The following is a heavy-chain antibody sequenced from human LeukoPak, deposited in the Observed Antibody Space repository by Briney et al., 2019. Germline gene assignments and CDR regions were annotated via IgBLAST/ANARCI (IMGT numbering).Heavy chain of an antibody. V-gene: IGHV1-2*02. D-gene: IGHD2-15*01. CDR2: INPTSGGT. CDR1: GYTFTDYY. J-gene: IGHJ4*02. Sequence: GASVKVSCKASGYTFTDYYVNWVRQAPGHGREWVGWINPTSGGTSYAQKFQGRVTLTRDTSINTAYMDLSSLGYDDTAIYDCARGHSGDGYHFDYWGQGTLVAVP. CDR3: ARGHSGDGYHFDY.